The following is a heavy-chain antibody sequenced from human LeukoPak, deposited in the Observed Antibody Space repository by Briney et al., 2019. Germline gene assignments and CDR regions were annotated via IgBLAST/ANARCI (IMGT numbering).Heavy chain of an antibody. D-gene: IGHD3-22*01. CDR1: GFTFSSYS. J-gene: IGHJ3*02. CDR2: ISSSSSYI. Sequence: PGGSLRLSCVASGFTFSSYSMNWVRQAPGKGLEWVSSISSSSSYIYYADSVKGRFTSSRDNAKNSLYLQMNSLRAEDTAVYYCAKVAYYNDSSGYYLDAFDIWGQGTMVTVSS. V-gene: IGHV3-21*04. CDR3: AKVAYYNDSSGYYLDAFDI.